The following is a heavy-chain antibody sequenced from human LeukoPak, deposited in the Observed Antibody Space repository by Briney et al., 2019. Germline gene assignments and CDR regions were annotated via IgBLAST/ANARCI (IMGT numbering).Heavy chain of an antibody. V-gene: IGHV3-48*02. Sequence: GGSLRLSCAASGFTFSSYSMNWVRQAPGKGLERISYISSSTSTIYYADSVKGRFTIARDNAKNSLYLQMNSLRDEDTAVYYCARDHCSSTNCYFDFWGQGTLVTVSS. D-gene: IGHD2-2*01. CDR2: ISSSTSTI. CDR3: ARDHCSSTNCYFDF. J-gene: IGHJ4*02. CDR1: GFTFSSYS.